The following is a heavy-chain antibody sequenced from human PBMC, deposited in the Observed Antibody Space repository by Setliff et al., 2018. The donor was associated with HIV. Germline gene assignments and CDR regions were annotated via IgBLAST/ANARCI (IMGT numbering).Heavy chain of an antibody. V-gene: IGHV3-7*03. J-gene: IGHJ3*02. Sequence: GGSLRLSCVASGFSISDYWMSWVRQAPWRGLEWAANINQDGSEKYYVDSVKGRFTISRDNAKNSLYLQMNSLRVEDTAVYYCARAWGYSGYDSSDAFDIWGQGTMVTVSS. CDR2: INQDGSEK. CDR3: ARAWGYSGYDSSDAFDI. D-gene: IGHD5-12*01. CDR1: GFSISDYW.